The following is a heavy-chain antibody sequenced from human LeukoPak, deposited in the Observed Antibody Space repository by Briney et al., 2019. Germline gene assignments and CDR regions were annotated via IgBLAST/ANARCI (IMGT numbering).Heavy chain of an antibody. J-gene: IGHJ4*02. CDR1: GYTFNVYY. CDR3: ARGGAARPDF. D-gene: IGHD6-6*01. V-gene: IGHV1-2*02. Sequence: GAAVKVSCKASGYTFNVYYIHWLRQAPGQGLEWMGWVIPSSGGTKYAQNFQDRVTMTRDTSISTAYMELSSLTYDDTAVYYCARGGAARPDFWGQGTLVTASS. CDR2: VIPSSGGT.